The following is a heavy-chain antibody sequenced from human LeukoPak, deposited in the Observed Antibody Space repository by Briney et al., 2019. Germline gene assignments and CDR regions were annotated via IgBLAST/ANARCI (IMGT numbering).Heavy chain of an antibody. Sequence: PGGSLRLSCGASGFTFISSAMHWFRQGPGKGLEWVAYIAHHGNNKYYADSVKGRFTISRDNSKGSLYLQMNSLRADDTAVYYCAKDGSWSCTDWGQGTLVRVSP. D-gene: IGHD2-8*02. CDR3: AKDGSWSCTD. CDR2: IAHHGNNK. V-gene: IGHV3-30*02. J-gene: IGHJ4*02. CDR1: GFTFISSA.